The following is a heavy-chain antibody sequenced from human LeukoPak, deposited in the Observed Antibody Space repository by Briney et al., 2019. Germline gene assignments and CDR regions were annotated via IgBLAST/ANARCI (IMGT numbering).Heavy chain of an antibody. V-gene: IGHV3-23*01. Sequence: GGSLRLSCAAAGLTFSSYAMSLVRQAPGKGLEWVSASSGSGGSTYYADSVKGRFAISRDNSKNTLYLQMNSLRAEDTAVYYCAKGSTFVVVTAIGLDYWGQGTLVTVSS. CDR1: GLTFSSYA. CDR3: AKGSTFVVVTAIGLDY. CDR2: SSGSGGST. J-gene: IGHJ4*02. D-gene: IGHD2-21*02.